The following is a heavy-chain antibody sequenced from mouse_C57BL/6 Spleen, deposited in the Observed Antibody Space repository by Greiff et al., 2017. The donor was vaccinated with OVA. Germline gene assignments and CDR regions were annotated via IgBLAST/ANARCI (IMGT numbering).Heavy chain of an antibody. Sequence: EVQLMESGPGLVKPSQSLSLTCSVTGYSITSGYYWNWIRQFPGNKLEWMGYISYDGSNNYNPSLKNRISITRDTSKNQFFLKLNSVTTEDTATYYCARADDGYYWYFDVWGTGTTVTVSS. V-gene: IGHV3-6*01. J-gene: IGHJ1*03. CDR2: ISYDGSN. CDR3: ARADDGYYWYFDV. CDR1: GYSITSGYY. D-gene: IGHD2-3*01.